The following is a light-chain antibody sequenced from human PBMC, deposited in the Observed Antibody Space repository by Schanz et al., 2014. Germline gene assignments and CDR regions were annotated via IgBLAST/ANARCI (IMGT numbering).Light chain of an antibody. CDR1: SSDIGGYNY. V-gene: IGLV2-14*01. Sequence: QSALTQPPSASGSPGQSVTISCTGTSSDIGGYNYVSWYQQHPGKAPKLLIYEVSLRPSGVSTRFSGSKSGNTASLTISGLQAEDEADYYCCSYTSSTTLVFGGGTKLTVL. CDR3: CSYTSSTTLV. J-gene: IGLJ3*02. CDR2: EVS.